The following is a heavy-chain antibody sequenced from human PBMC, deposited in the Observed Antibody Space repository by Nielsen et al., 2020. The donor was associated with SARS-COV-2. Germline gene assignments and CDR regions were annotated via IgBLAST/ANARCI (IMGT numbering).Heavy chain of an antibody. Sequence: SETLSLNCTVSGGSISSGGYYWSWIRNHPGKGLEWIGYIYFSGRTCYNPSLKSRVTISVDTSKNQFSLSLRSVTAADTAVYYCARESSGYDHYNYGMDVWGQGTTVTVSS. V-gene: IGHV4-31*03. CDR3: ARESSGYDHYNYGMDV. CDR2: IYFSGRT. D-gene: IGHD5-12*01. CDR1: GGSISSGGYY. J-gene: IGHJ6*02.